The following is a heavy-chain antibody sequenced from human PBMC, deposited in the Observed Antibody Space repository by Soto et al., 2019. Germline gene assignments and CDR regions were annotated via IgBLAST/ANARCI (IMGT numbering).Heavy chain of an antibody. CDR2: INPNSGGT. J-gene: IGHJ3*02. CDR1: GYTFTGYY. Sequence: ASVKVSCKASGYTFTGYYMHWVRQAPGQGLEWMGWINPNSGGTNYAQKFQGWVTMTRDTSISTAYMELSRLRSDDTAVYYCAREFPAAGNAFDIWGQGTMVTVS. V-gene: IGHV1-2*04. D-gene: IGHD6-13*01. CDR3: AREFPAAGNAFDI.